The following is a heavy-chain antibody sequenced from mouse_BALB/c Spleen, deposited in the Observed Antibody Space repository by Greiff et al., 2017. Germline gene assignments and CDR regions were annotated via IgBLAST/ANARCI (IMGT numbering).Heavy chain of an antibody. CDR1: GFTFSSYA. D-gene: IGHD2-3*01. CDR3: ARGPLYDGNYGGFAY. CDR2: ISSGGSYT. Sequence: EVQLVESGGGLVKPGGSLKLSCAASGFTFSSYAMSWVRQSPEKRLEWVAEISSGGSYTYYPDTVTGRFTISRDNAKNTLYLEMSSLRSEDTAMYYCARGPLYDGNYGGFAYWGQGTLVTVSA. J-gene: IGHJ3*01. V-gene: IGHV5-9-4*01.